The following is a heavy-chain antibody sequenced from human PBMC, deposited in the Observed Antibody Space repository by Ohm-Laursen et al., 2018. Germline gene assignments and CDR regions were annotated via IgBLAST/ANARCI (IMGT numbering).Heavy chain of an antibody. CDR2: INPKSGGT. CDR3: ARDMWLVGPSAFDI. Sequence: GASVKVSCKASGGTFSSYAISWVRQAPGQGLEWMGWINPKSGGTNYAQKFQGRVTMTRDTSISTAYMELSSLRSEDTAVYYCARDMWLVGPSAFDIWGQGTMVTVSS. V-gene: IGHV1-2*02. J-gene: IGHJ3*02. CDR1: GGTFSSYA. D-gene: IGHD6-19*01.